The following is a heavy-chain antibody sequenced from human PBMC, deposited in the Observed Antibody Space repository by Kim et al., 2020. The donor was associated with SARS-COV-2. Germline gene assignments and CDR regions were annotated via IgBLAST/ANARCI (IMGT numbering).Heavy chain of an antibody. Sequence: ASVKVSCKASGYTFTSYDINWVRQATGQGLEWMGRMNPNSGNTGYAQKFQGRVTMTRNTSISTAYMELSSLRSEDTAVYYCAILYSSGWYYFDYWGQGTLGTVST. CDR3: AILYSSGWYYFDY. CDR2: MNPNSGNT. D-gene: IGHD6-19*01. CDR1: GYTFTSYD. V-gene: IGHV1-8*01. J-gene: IGHJ4*02.